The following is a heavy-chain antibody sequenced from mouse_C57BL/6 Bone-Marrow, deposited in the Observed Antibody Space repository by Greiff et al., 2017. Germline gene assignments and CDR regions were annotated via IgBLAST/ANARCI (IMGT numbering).Heavy chain of an antibody. Sequence: EVKLMESGGDLVKPGGSLKLSCAASGFTFSSYGMSWVRQTPDKRLEWVATISSGGSYTYYPDSVKGRFTISRDNAKNTLYLQMSSLKSEDTAMYYCARQNWFDYWAQGTTLTVSS. V-gene: IGHV5-6*01. CDR1: GFTFSSYG. CDR2: ISSGGSYT. CDR3: ARQNWFDY. J-gene: IGHJ2*01. D-gene: IGHD4-1*01.